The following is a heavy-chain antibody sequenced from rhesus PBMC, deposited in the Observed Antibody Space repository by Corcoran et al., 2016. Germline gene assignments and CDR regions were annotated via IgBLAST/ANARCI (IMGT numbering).Heavy chain of an antibody. CDR3: VRAPGIAGTTSYGLDS. D-gene: IGHD1-20*01. CDR2: IYSSSGNT. CDR1: GGSISGGYG. V-gene: IGHV4S7*01. J-gene: IGHJ6*01. Sequence: QVQLQESGPGLLKPSETLSLTCVVSGGSISGGYGWGCIRQPPGKGLAWIGSIYSSSGNTYYNPSLKRRATISTDTSKNQFALKVNSVTAADTAVYYCVRAPGIAGTTSYGLDSWGQGVVVTVSS.